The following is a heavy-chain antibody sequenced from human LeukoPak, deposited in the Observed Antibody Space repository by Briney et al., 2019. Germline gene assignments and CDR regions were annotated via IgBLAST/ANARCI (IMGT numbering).Heavy chain of an antibody. CDR2: MNPNSGNT. Sequence: ASVKVSCKASGYTFTSYDINWVRQATGQGLEWMGWMNPNSGNTNYAQKLQGRVTMTTDTSTSTAYMELRSLRSDDTAVYYCATHGIAARPHYFDYWGQGTLVTVSS. CDR1: GYTFTSYD. D-gene: IGHD6-6*01. CDR3: ATHGIAARPHYFDY. J-gene: IGHJ4*02. V-gene: IGHV1-18*01.